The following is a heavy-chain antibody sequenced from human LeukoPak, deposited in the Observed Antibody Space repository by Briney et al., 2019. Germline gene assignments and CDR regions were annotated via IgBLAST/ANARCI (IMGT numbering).Heavy chain of an antibody. J-gene: IGHJ3*02. V-gene: IGHV4-61*01. D-gene: IGHD3-22*01. CDR2: MYYNGST. CDR1: TGSVSSGTYY. Sequence: SETLSLTCTVSTGSVSSGTYYWSWIRQPPGKGLEWIGYMYYNGSTNYNPSLKSRVTISVDTSKKRFSLKLSSVTAADTAMYYCARAPRVTMIIVTPGAFGMWGQGTMVTVSS. CDR3: ARAPRVTMIIVTPGAFGM.